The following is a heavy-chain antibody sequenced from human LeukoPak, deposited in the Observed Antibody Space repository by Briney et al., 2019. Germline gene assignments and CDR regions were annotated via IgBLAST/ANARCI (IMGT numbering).Heavy chain of an antibody. Sequence: GASVKVSCKVSGYTLTELSMHWVRQAPGKGLEWMGGFDPEDGETIYAQKFQGRVTMTEDTSTDTAYMELGSLRSEDTAVYYCAVGVGYIAAAGFDYWGQGTLVTVSS. CDR1: GYTLTELS. D-gene: IGHD6-13*01. CDR3: AVGVGYIAAAGFDY. CDR2: FDPEDGET. V-gene: IGHV1-24*01. J-gene: IGHJ4*02.